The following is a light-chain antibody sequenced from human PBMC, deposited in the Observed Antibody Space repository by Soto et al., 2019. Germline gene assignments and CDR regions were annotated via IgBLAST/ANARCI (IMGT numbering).Light chain of an antibody. V-gene: IGKV1-6*01. J-gene: IGKJ1*01. Sequence: AVQMTQSPSSLSASVGDRVTITCRASQAIRSDLGWYQMKPGKFPKLLIYAASNLQSGVPSRFIGSGYGTDFTLTISSLQPEDFATYYCLQDYDYPRTFGQGTKVEI. CDR2: AAS. CDR1: QAIRSD. CDR3: LQDYDYPRT.